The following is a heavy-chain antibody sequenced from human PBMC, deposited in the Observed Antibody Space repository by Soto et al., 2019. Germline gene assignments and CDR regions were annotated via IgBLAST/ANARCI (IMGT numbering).Heavy chain of an antibody. D-gene: IGHD2-2*01. CDR2: IDIGGNT. Sequence: EVPVVESGGGLVQPGGSLRLSCAASGFSVTNNYMNWVRQAPGKGLEWVSIIDIGGNTYYADSVKDRFTISRDNSRNPLYLHIDSLRAEDTAVYYCARGRGSTGYLGREHYFDYWGQGTLVTVSP. CDR1: GFSVTNNY. J-gene: IGHJ4*02. CDR3: ARGRGSTGYLGREHYFDY. V-gene: IGHV3-66*01.